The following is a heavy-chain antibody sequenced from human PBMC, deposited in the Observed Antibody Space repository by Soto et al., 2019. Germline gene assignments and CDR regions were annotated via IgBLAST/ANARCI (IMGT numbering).Heavy chain of an antibody. CDR2: IFWDDDK. CDR1: GFSLSPSGVG. Sequence: SGPTLVNPTQTLTLTCTFSGFSLSPSGVGVGWIRQPPGKALEWLGIIFWDDDKRYRPSLKSRLTITKDTSKNQLVLTMTNVNPVDTATYYCAHLPWKQLWPRAPVVNWGQGTPVTVSS. CDR3: AHLPWKQLWPRAPVVN. V-gene: IGHV2-5*02. D-gene: IGHD5-18*01. J-gene: IGHJ4*02.